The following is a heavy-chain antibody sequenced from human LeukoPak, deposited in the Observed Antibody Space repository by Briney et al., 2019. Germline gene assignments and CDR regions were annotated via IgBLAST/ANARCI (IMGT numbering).Heavy chain of an antibody. V-gene: IGHV3-33*06. Sequence: PGRSLRLSCAASGFTFSSYGVHWVRQAPGKGLEWVAVIWYDGSNKYYADSVKGRFTISRDNSKNTLYLQMNSLRAEDTAVYYCAKDPYTAMVTDYYYMDVWGKGTTVTVSS. D-gene: IGHD5-18*01. CDR1: GFTFSSYG. CDR3: AKDPYTAMVTDYYYMDV. J-gene: IGHJ6*03. CDR2: IWYDGSNK.